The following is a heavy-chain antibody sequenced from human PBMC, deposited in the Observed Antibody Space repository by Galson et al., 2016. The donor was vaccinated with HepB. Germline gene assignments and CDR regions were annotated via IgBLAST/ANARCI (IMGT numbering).Heavy chain of an antibody. CDR2: FYSGGST. D-gene: IGHD1-26*01. V-gene: IGHV3-53*01. CDR3: ARQSGRQTVFDY. CDR1: GFTVSSNY. J-gene: IGHJ4*02. Sequence: SLRLSCAASGFTVSSNYMSWVRQAPGKGLEWVSAFYSGGSTYYADSVKGRFTISTDNSENTLYLQMNSLRAEDTAVYYCARQSGRQTVFDYWGQGTLVTVSS.